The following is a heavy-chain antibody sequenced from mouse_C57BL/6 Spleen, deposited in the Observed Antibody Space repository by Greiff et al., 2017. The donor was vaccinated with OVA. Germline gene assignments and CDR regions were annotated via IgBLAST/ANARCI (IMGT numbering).Heavy chain of an antibody. V-gene: IGHV5-4*03. CDR1: GFTFSSYA. J-gene: IGHJ2*01. CDR2: ISDGGSYT. Sequence: EVKLQESGGGLVKPAGSLKLSCAASGFTFSSYAMPWVRQTPEKRLEWVATISDGGSYTYNPDNVKGRFTISRDNAKNNLYLQMSHLKSEETAMYYCARLLLRPVYFDYWGQGTTLTVSS. CDR3: ARLLLRPVYFDY. D-gene: IGHD1-1*01.